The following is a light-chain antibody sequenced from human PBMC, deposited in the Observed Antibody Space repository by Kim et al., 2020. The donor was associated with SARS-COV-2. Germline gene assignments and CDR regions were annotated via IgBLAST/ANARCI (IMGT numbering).Light chain of an antibody. CDR1: SSNIGSNA. J-gene: IGLJ3*02. V-gene: IGLV1-44*01. CDR3: ASWDDGLNARV. CDR2: SIN. Sequence: QIVSVPCSGSSSNIGSNAINRYRQLPGTAPKLLFHSINQRPSGVPDRFSGSKSGTSASLATTGLQSDDVADYYCASWDDGLNARVFGGGTQLTVL.